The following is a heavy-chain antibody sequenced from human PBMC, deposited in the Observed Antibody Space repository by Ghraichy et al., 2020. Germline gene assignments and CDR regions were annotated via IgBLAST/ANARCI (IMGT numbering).Heavy chain of an antibody. CDR2: IYWNDDK. CDR1: GFSLSTSGVG. D-gene: IGHD1-26*01. Sequence: SGPTLVKPTQTLTLTCTFSGFSLSTSGVGVGWIRQPPGKALEWLALIYWNDDKRYSPSLKSRLTITKDTSKNQVVLTMTNMDPVDTATYYCAHELKRTFFSNWFDPWGQGTLVTVSS. J-gene: IGHJ5*02. CDR3: AHELKRTFFSNWFDP. V-gene: IGHV2-5*01.